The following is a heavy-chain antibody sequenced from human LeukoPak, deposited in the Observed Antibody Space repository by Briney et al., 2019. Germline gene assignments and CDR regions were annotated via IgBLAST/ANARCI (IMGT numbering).Heavy chain of an antibody. CDR2: IIPIFGTA. Sequence: SVKASCKASGGTFSSYAISWVRQAPGQGLEWMGRIIPIFGTANYAQKFQGRVTITTDESTSTAYMELSSLRSEDTAVYYCARDYLRFSDSSGYYYTGPDAFDIWGQGTMVTVSS. D-gene: IGHD3-22*01. CDR3: ARDYLRFSDSSGYYYTGPDAFDI. CDR1: GGTFSSYA. V-gene: IGHV1-69*05. J-gene: IGHJ3*02.